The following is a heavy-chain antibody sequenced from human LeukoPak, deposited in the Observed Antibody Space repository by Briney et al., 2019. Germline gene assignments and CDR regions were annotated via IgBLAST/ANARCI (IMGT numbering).Heavy chain of an antibody. V-gene: IGHV3-48*04. Sequence: GGSPRLSCAASGFTISDYNMNWVRQAPGKGLEGISYISGTSSTISYADSVKGRFTISRDNAKNSLYLQMHSLRAEDTAVYYCARGLHITLSGWHFDLWGRGALVTVSS. D-gene: IGHD1-14*01. CDR2: ISGTSSTI. J-gene: IGHJ2*01. CDR3: ARGLHITLSGWHFDL. CDR1: GFTISDYN.